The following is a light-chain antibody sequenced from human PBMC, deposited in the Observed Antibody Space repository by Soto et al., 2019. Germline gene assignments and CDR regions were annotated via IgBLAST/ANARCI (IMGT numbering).Light chain of an antibody. CDR3: QQSYSALYT. CDR2: AAS. V-gene: IGKV1-39*01. Sequence: DIQMTQSPSSLSASVGDRVTITCRASQSISSYLNWYQQKPGKAPNLLIYAASTLQSGVPSRFSGSGSGTDFTLTISSLQPEEFATYYCQQSYSALYTFGQGTKLGIK. J-gene: IGKJ2*01. CDR1: QSISSY.